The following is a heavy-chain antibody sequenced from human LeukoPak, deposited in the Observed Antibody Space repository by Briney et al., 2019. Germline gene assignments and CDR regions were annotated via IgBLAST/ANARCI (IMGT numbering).Heavy chain of an antibody. J-gene: IGHJ4*02. V-gene: IGHV4-39*01. Sequence: SETLSLTCTVSGGSISSSSYYWGWIRQPPGKGLEWIGSIYYSRSTYYSPSLKSRVTISVDTSKNQFSLKLSSVTAADTAVYYCASPQTGFFGVARRGYYFDYWGQGTLVTVSS. CDR1: GGSISSSSYY. CDR2: IYYSRST. D-gene: IGHD3-3*01. CDR3: ASPQTGFFGVARRGYYFDY.